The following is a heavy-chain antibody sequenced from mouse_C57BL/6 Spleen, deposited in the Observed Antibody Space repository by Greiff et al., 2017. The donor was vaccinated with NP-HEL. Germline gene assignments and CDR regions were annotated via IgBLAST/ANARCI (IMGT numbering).Heavy chain of an antibody. J-gene: IGHJ2*01. Sequence: EVQLVESGGGLVKPGGSLKLSCAASGFTFSSYTMSWVRQTPEKRLEWVATISGGGGNTYYPDSVKGRFTISRDNAKNTLYLQMSSLRSEDTALYYCARHSPTTVVARIYFDYWGQGTTLTVSS. CDR2: ISGGGGNT. D-gene: IGHD1-1*01. CDR3: ARHSPTTVVARIYFDY. V-gene: IGHV5-9*01. CDR1: GFTFSSYT.